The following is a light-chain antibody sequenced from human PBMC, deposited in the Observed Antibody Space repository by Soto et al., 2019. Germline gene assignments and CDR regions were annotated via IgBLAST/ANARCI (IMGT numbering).Light chain of an antibody. Sequence: QSVLTQPPSVSGAPGQRVTISCTGSGSNIGAGYDIHWYQQVPGTAPKPLIYANTNRASGVPDRFSGSKSGTSASLAITGLQAEDAADYYCQSYDTSLSGYVFGPGTKLTVL. CDR3: QSYDTSLSGYV. V-gene: IGLV1-40*01. CDR2: ANT. J-gene: IGLJ1*01. CDR1: GSNIGAGYD.